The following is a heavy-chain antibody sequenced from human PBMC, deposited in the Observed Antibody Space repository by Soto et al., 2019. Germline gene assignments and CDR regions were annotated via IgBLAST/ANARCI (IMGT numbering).Heavy chain of an antibody. V-gene: IGHV3-30*18. CDR1: GFTFSSYG. CDR2: ISYDGSNK. D-gene: IGHD3-3*01. Sequence: GGSLRLSCAASGFTFSSYGMHWVRQAPGKGLEWVAVISYDGSNKYYADSVKGRFTISRDNSKNTLYLQMNSLRAEDTAVYYCAKDRVLRFLEWFYMDVWGKGTTVTVSS. CDR3: AKDRVLRFLEWFYMDV. J-gene: IGHJ6*03.